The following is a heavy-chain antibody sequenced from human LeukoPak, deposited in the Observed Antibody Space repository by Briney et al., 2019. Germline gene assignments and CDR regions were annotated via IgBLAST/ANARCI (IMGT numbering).Heavy chain of an antibody. CDR2: INHSGST. CDR3: ARGYSSSRGSDY. CDR1: GGSFSGYY. D-gene: IGHD6-13*01. J-gene: IGHJ4*02. V-gene: IGHV4-34*01. Sequence: SETLSLTCAVYGGSFSGYYWSWIRQPPGKGLEWIGEINHSGSTNYNPSLKSRVTISGDTSKNQHSLKLSSVTAADTAVYYCARGYSSSRGSDYWGQGTLVTVSS.